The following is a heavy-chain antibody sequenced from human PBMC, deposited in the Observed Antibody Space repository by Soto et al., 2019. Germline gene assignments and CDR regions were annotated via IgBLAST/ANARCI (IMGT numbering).Heavy chain of an antibody. CDR3: ARDLAPNGGRWFDP. CDR1: GGSISSGGYY. D-gene: IGHD3-3*02. J-gene: IGHJ5*02. Sequence: SETLSLTCTVSGGSISSGGYYWNWIRQHPGKGLEWIGYISYSGSTYYNPSLKSRGTISIDTSKNQFSLKLHSVTAADTAVYYCARDLAPNGGRWFDPWGQGTLVTISS. V-gene: IGHV4-31*03. CDR2: ISYSGST.